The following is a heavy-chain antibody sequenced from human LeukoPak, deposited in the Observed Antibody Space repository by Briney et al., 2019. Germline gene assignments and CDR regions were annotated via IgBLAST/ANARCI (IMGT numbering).Heavy chain of an antibody. D-gene: IGHD6-13*01. CDR1: GGSFSGYY. CDR3: ARATQQLVPYYFDY. J-gene: IGHJ4*02. CDR2: INHSGST. V-gene: IGHV4-34*01. Sequence: SETLSLTCAVYGGSFSGYYWSRIRQPPGKGLEWIGEINHSGSTNYNPSLKSRVTISVDTSKNQFSLKLSSVTAADTAVYYCARATQQLVPYYFDYWGQGALVTVSS.